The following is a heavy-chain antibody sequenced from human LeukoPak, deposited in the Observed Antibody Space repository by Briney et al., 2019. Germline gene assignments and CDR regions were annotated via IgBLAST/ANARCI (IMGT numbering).Heavy chain of an antibody. J-gene: IGHJ6*03. V-gene: IGHV4-34*01. D-gene: IGHD3-16*01. Sequence: SETLSLTCAVYGRSFSGYYWSWIRQPPGKGLEWIGEINHSGSTNYNPSLKSRVTISVDTSKNQFSLKLSSVTAADTAVYYCARRVMDMDVWGKGTTVTVSS. CDR3: ARRVMDMDV. CDR1: GRSFSGYY. CDR2: INHSGST.